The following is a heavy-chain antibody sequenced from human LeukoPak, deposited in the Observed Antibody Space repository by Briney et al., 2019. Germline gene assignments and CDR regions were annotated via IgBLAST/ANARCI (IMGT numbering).Heavy chain of an antibody. D-gene: IGHD3-16*02. CDR2: ISYDGSNK. CDR3: AKDPYVWGSYRLAGFDY. Sequence: GGSLRLSCAASGFTFSSYGMHWVRQAPGKGLEWVAVISYDGSNKYYADSVKGRFTISRDNSKNTLYLQMNSLRAEDTAVYYCAKDPYVWGSYRLAGFDYWGQGTLVTVSS. CDR1: GFTFSSYG. V-gene: IGHV3-30*18. J-gene: IGHJ4*02.